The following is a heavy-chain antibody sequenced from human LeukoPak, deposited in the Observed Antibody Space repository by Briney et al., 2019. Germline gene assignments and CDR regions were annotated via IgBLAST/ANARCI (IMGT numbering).Heavy chain of an antibody. CDR2: INPSRNT. CDR1: GGSFSGYY. V-gene: IGHV4-34*01. D-gene: IGHD3-22*01. J-gene: IGHJ3*02. CDR3: AREARTYYYDSSERGAFDI. Sequence: PSETLSLTCAVFGGSFSGYYWNCIRQPPGKGLEWIGQINPSRNTNYNPSLKSRVTISVDTSKKQFSLKLSSVTAADTAVYYCAREARTYYYDSSERGAFDIWGQGTMVTVSS.